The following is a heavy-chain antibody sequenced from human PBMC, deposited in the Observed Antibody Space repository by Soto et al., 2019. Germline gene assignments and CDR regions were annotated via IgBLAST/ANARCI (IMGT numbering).Heavy chain of an antibody. V-gene: IGHV3-23*01. CDR3: AKALGTTGTPGGYYYYMEV. Sequence: GGSLRLSCAASGFTFSSYAMSWVRQAPGKGLEWVSAISGSGGSTYYADSVKGRFTISRDNSKNTLYLQMNSLRAEDTAVYYCAKALGTTGTPGGYYYYMEVWGKGTTVTVSS. D-gene: IGHD1-1*01. CDR1: GFTFSSYA. CDR2: ISGSGGST. J-gene: IGHJ6*03.